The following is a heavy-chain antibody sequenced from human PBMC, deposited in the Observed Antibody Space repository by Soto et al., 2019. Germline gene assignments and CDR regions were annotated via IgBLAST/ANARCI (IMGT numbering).Heavy chain of an antibody. CDR1: GYTFTGYY. CDR3: ARVRYSYGYYGYYYYGTEV. CDR2: INPNSGGT. Sequence: ASVKVSCKASGYTFTGYYMHWVRQAPGQGLEWMGWINPNSGGTNYAQKFQGWVTMTRDTSISTAYMELSRLRSDDTAVYYCARVRYSYGYYGYYYYGTEVWGQGTTVTVSS. V-gene: IGHV1-2*04. D-gene: IGHD5-18*01. J-gene: IGHJ6*02.